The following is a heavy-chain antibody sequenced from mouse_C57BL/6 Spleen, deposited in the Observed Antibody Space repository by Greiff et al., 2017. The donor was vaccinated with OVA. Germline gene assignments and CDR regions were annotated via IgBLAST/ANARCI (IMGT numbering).Heavy chain of an antibody. D-gene: IGHD1-3*01. CDR2: IYPGSGNT. Sequence: QVQLKQSGPELVKPGASVKISCKASGYSFTSYYIHWVKQRPGQGLEWIGWIYPGSGNTKYNEKFKGKATLTADTSSSTAYMQLSSLTSEDSAVYYCARGRELRNMDYWGQGTSVTVSS. V-gene: IGHV1-66*01. CDR1: GYSFTSYY. CDR3: ARGRELRNMDY. J-gene: IGHJ4*01.